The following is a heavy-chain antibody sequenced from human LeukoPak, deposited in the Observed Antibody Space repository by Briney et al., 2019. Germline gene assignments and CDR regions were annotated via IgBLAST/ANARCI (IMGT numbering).Heavy chain of an antibody. J-gene: IGHJ3*02. CDR1: GYISSNYW. CDR2: IYPGNSDT. V-gene: IGHV5-51*01. Sequence: GASLQISCKGSGYISSNYWIACVRQMPGKGLEWMGLIYPGNSDTKYNPSFQGHVTISADTSISTSYLLLSSLSASDTAIYYCARQPKYFGTRGYLSHAFDIWRQARKVTVS. CDR3: ARQPKYFGTRGYLSHAFDI. D-gene: IGHD3-22*01.